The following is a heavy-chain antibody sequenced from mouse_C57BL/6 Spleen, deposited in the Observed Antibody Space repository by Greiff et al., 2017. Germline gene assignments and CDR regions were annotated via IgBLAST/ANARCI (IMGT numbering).Heavy chain of an antibody. V-gene: IGHV1-54*01. CDR1: GYAFTNYL. D-gene: IGHD1-1*01. Sequence: QVQLQQSGAELVRPGTSVKVSCKASGYAFTNYLIEWVKQRPGQGLEWIGVINPGRGGTNYNEKFKGKATLTADKSSSTAYMQLSSLTSEDAAVYFCARGLDYYGSSLDYWGQGTTLTVSS. CDR3: ARGLDYYGSSLDY. CDR2: INPGRGGT. J-gene: IGHJ2*01.